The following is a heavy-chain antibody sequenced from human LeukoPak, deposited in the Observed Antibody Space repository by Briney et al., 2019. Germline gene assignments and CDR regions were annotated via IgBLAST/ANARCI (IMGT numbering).Heavy chain of an antibody. CDR2: IYYSGST. D-gene: IGHD6-6*01. Sequence: KPSQTLSLTCTVSGGSLSSYYWSWIRQPPGKGLEWIGYIYYSGSTNYNPSLKSRVTISVDTFKNRFSLKLSSVTAADTAVYYCARGGMAARGSFDYWGQGTLVTVSS. V-gene: IGHV4-59*08. J-gene: IGHJ4*02. CDR3: ARGGMAARGSFDY. CDR1: GGSLSSYY.